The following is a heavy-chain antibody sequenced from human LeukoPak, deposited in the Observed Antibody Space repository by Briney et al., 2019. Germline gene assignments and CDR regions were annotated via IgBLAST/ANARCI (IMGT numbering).Heavy chain of an antibody. CDR2: ISWNSGSI. V-gene: IGHV3-9*01. CDR3: AKDMGPRYSYGSFFDY. J-gene: IGHJ4*02. CDR1: GFTFDDYA. D-gene: IGHD5-18*01. Sequence: GGSLRLSCAASGFTFDDYAMHWVRQAPGKGLEWVSGISWNSGSIGYADSVKGRFTISRDNAKNSLYLQMNSLRAEDTALYYCAKDMGPRYSYGSFFDYWGQGTLVTVSS.